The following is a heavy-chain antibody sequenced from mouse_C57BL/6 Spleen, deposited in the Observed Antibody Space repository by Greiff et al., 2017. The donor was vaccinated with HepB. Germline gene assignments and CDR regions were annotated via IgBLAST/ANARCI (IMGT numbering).Heavy chain of an antibody. CDR1: GYAFSSSW. CDR3: ARSGYYGSIFDY. CDR2: IYPGDGDT. Sequence: QVQLQQSGPELVKPGASVKISCKASGYAFSSSWMNWVKQRPGKGLEWIGRIYPGDGDTNYNGKFKGKATLTADKSSSTAYMQLSSLTSEDSAVYFCARSGYYGSIFDYWGQGTTLTVSS. D-gene: IGHD1-1*01. J-gene: IGHJ2*01. V-gene: IGHV1-82*01.